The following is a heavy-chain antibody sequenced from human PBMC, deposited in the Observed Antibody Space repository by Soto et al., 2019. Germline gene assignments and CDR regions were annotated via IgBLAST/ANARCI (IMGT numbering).Heavy chain of an antibody. Sequence: EVQLLESGGGLVQPVGSLRLSCAATALTFDAYAMSWVRQAPGKGLEWVSTIISSGGDTYYADSVKGRFTISRDNSKNTLYLQMNSLRAEDTAIYYCAARGSGATCRGCDFGYWGQGTLVTVSS. CDR1: ALTFDAYA. CDR3: AARGSGATCRGCDFGY. J-gene: IGHJ4*02. V-gene: IGHV3-23*01. CDR2: IISSGGDT. D-gene: IGHD2-15*01.